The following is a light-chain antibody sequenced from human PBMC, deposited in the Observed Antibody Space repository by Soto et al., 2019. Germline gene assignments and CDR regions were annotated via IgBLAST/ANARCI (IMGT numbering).Light chain of an antibody. Sequence: EIVLTQSPGTLSLSPGERATLSCRAGQSASSRYLACYQLKPGQAPRVLIYGASSRATGIPDRFSGSGSGTDFTLTISSLEPEDFAVYYCLQYGSSPWTFGQGTKVEIK. CDR2: GAS. V-gene: IGKV3-20*01. J-gene: IGKJ1*01. CDR3: LQYGSSPWT. CDR1: QSASSRY.